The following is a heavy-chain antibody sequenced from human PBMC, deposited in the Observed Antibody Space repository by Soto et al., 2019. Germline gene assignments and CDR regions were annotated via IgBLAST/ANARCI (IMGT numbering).Heavy chain of an antibody. V-gene: IGHV1-69*08. CDR1: GGTFSSYT. CDR3: AGDPISWSSDNWFDP. Sequence: QVQLVQSGAEVKKPGSSVKVSCKASGGTFSSYTISWVRQAPGQGLEWMGRIIPILGIANYAQKFQGRVTITADKSTSTAYMELSSLRSEDTAVYYCAGDPISWSSDNWFDPWGQGTLVTVSS. D-gene: IGHD6-13*01. J-gene: IGHJ5*02. CDR2: IIPILGIA.